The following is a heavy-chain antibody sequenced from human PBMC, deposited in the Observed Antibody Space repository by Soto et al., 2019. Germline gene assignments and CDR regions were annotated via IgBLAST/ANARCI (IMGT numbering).Heavy chain of an antibody. Sequence: ASVKVSCKASGYTFTGYYMHWVRQAPGQGLEWMGWINPNSGGTNYAQKFQGWVTMTRDTSISTAYMELSRLRSDDTAVYYWARDRGYCSGGSCYSGGYYYYYMDVWGKGTTVTVSS. CDR2: INPNSGGT. CDR1: GYTFTGYY. CDR3: ARDRGYCSGGSCYSGGYYYYYMDV. V-gene: IGHV1-2*04. D-gene: IGHD2-15*01. J-gene: IGHJ6*03.